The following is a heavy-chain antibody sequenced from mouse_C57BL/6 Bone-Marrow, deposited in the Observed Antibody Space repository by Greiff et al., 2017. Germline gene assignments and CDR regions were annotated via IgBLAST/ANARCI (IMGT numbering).Heavy chain of an antibody. V-gene: IGHV1-80*01. Sequence: VQLQQSGAELVKPGASVKISCKASGYAFSSYWMNWVKQRPGKGLEWIGQIYPGDGDTNYNGKFKGKATLTADKSSSTAYMQLSSLTSEDSAVYFCARLGNWDDAWYFDVWGTGTTVTVSS. CDR2: IYPGDGDT. J-gene: IGHJ1*03. CDR1: GYAFSSYW. D-gene: IGHD4-1*01. CDR3: ARLGNWDDAWYFDV.